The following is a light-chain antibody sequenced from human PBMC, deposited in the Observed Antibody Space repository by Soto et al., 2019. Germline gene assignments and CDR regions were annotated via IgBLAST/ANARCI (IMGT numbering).Light chain of an antibody. CDR3: QQYYSIPYS. J-gene: IGKJ2*03. CDR1: QNILHSPNNKNC. Sequence: DIVMTQSPDSLAVSLGERATINCKTSQNILHSPNNKNCLAWYQQKAGQPPKLLVYWASARESGVPDRFSGSGSGTDFTLTISSLRAEDVAVYYCQQYYSIPYSFGQGTKLEIK. CDR2: WAS. V-gene: IGKV4-1*01.